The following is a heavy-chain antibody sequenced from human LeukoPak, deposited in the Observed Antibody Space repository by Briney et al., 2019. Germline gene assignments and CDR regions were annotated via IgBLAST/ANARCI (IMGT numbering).Heavy chain of an antibody. CDR2: ISSNGGST. J-gene: IGHJ6*02. CDR3: VKGMEDYDILTGVLDV. CDR1: GFTFSSYA. V-gene: IGHV3-64D*06. D-gene: IGHD3-9*01. Sequence: GGSLRLSCSASGFTFSSYAMHWVRQAPGRGLEYVSAISSNGGSTYYADSVKGRFTISRDNSKNTLYLQMSSLGAEDTAVYYCVKGMEDYDILTGVLDVWGQGTTVTVSS.